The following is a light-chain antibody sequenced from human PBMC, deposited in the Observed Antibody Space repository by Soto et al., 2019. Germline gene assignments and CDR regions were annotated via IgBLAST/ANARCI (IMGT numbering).Light chain of an antibody. CDR1: QNIGNY. Sequence: DIQMTQSPSSLSASIGDRVTIACRASQNIGNYLNWFQQQPGKAPKLLVYAASTLQSGLPSRFTRSGSGTDVSLTLSSLQPEDCATAFFQKSHTSPRTFGPGT. J-gene: IGKJ1*01. V-gene: IGKV1-39*01. CDR3: QKSHTSPRT. CDR2: AAS.